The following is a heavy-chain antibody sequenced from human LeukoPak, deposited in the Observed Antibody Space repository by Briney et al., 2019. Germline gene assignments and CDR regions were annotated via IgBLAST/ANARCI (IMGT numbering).Heavy chain of an antibody. J-gene: IGHJ4*02. CDR3: AKDFLYSNNWYPFDY. Sequence: GGSLRLSCAASGFTFSSYAMSWVRQAPGKGLEWVSGISGSGGNTYYADSVKGRFTISRDNSKNTLYLQMNSLRAEDTAVYYCAKDFLYSNNWYPFDYWGQGTLVTVSS. CDR2: ISGSGGNT. D-gene: IGHD6-13*01. V-gene: IGHV3-23*01. CDR1: GFTFSSYA.